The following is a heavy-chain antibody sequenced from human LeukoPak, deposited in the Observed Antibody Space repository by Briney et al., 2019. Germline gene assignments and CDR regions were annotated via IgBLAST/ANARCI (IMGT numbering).Heavy chain of an antibody. CDR2: ISGSGNSI. CDR3: ARDALDYYYYGMDV. Sequence: GGSLRLSCAASGFTFSTYEMNWVRQAPGKGLEWVSYISGSGNSIHHADSVKGRFTISRDNAKNPLYLQMNSLRADDTAVYYCARDALDYYYYGMDVWGQGTTVTVSS. J-gene: IGHJ6*02. V-gene: IGHV3-48*03. CDR1: GFTFSTYE.